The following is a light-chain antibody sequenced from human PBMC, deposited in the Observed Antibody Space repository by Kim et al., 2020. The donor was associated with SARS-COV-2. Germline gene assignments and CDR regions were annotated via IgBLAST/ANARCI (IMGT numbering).Light chain of an antibody. CDR3: QQHYNWPRT. Sequence: EIVLTQSPATLSLSPGERATLSCRASQSVGNSLAWFQQKPGQAPRLLIFDTSNRVTGIPARFSGSGSGTAFTLTISSLEPEDFAVYYCQQHYNWPRTFGRGTKVDIK. J-gene: IGKJ4*02. V-gene: IGKV3-11*01. CDR2: DTS. CDR1: QSVGNS.